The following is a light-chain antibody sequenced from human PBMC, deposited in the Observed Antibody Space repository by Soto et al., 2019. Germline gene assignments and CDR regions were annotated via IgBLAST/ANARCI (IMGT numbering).Light chain of an antibody. CDR1: SSDVGGYNY. CDR2: EVS. CDR3: SSFTSSSTWV. V-gene: IGLV2-14*01. J-gene: IGLJ3*02. Sequence: QSALTQPASVSGSPGQSITISCTGTSSDVGGYNYVSWFQQYPGKAPKLMIYEVSNRPSGVSVRFSGSKSGNTASLTISGLQAEDEADFYCSSFTSSSTWVFGGGTKAIVL.